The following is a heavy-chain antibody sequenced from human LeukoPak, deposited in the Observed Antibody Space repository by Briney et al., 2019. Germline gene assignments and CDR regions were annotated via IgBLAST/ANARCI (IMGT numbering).Heavy chain of an antibody. Sequence: ASVKVSCKASRGTFSSYGIAWVRQAPGQGLEWMGWISGYNGKTNYAENLQGRVTMTTDTSTSTGYMELRSLRSDDTAVYYCAREGALHDTGDHYLSWFDPWGQGTLVTVSS. D-gene: IGHD2-8*02. J-gene: IGHJ5*02. V-gene: IGHV1-18*01. CDR2: ISGYNGKT. CDR3: AREGALHDTGDHYLSWFDP. CDR1: RGTFSSYG.